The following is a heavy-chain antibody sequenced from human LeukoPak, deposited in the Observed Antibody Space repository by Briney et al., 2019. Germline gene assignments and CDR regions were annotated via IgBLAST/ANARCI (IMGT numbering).Heavy chain of an antibody. D-gene: IGHD1-7*01. J-gene: IGHJ4*02. CDR3: ARENFDDLFDS. V-gene: IGHV3-48*01. CDR2: ISSRSSTI. Sequence: PGGSLTLSCVASGFTFSNYNMNWVRQAPGRGLECIAYISSRSSTIYYADSVKGRFTISRDNAKKSLFLQMNSLRADDTALYYCARENFDDLFDSWGQGTLVTVSS. CDR1: GFTFSNYN.